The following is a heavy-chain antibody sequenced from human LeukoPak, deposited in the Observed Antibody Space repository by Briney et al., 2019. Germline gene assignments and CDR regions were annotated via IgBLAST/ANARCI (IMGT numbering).Heavy chain of an antibody. CDR3: ARSPFGYCSGGSCYDLGHYGMDV. D-gene: IGHD2-15*01. CDR1: GYTFTSYG. CDR2: ISAYNGNT. Sequence: ASVKVSRKASGYTFTSYGLSWVRQAPGQGLEWMGWISAYNGNTNYAQKLQGRVTMTTDTSTSPAYMELRSLRSDDTAVYYCARSPFGYCSGGSCYDLGHYGMDVWGQGTTVTVSS. J-gene: IGHJ6*02. V-gene: IGHV1-18*01.